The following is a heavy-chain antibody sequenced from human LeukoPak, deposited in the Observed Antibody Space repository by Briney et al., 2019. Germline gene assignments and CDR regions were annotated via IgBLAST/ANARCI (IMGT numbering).Heavy chain of an antibody. J-gene: IGHJ4*02. CDR2: IYPGDSNT. D-gene: IGHD2-15*01. Sequence: GAPLKISGKGAGYIFTSYWSGLGRPMPGKGLGWGGIIYPGDSNTRYSPSSQVHVTISAYKDISTAHLQSITLRASDTSLYYCARLGEGGSELDYWGQGTLVTVSS. CDR1: GYIFTSYW. CDR3: ARLGEGGSELDY. V-gene: IGHV5-51*01.